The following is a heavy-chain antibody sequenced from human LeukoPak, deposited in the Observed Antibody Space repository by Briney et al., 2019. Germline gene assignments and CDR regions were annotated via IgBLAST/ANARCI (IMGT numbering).Heavy chain of an antibody. V-gene: IGHV3-23*01. CDR1: GFTFSNYA. D-gene: IGHD6-19*01. Sequence: GGSLRLSCAASGFTFSNYAMSWVRQAPGKGLEWVSTISDSGGNTPYADSVRGRFTISRDNSKNTLYLQMNSLRAEDTAIYYCAKPGSGWYAFDYWGQGTLVTVSS. CDR2: ISDSGGNT. CDR3: AKPGSGWYAFDY. J-gene: IGHJ4*02.